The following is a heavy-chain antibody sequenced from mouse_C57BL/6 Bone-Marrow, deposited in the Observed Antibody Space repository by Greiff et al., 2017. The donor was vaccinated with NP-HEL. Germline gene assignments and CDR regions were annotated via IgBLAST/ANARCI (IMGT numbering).Heavy chain of an antibody. J-gene: IGHJ3*01. V-gene: IGHV6-3*01. CDR2: IRLKSDNYAT. CDR3: TGSPGSSTWFAY. D-gene: IGHD1-1*01. Sequence: EVQVVESGGGLVQPGGSMKLSCVASGFTFSNYWMNWVRQSPEKGLEWVAQIRLKSDNYATHYAESVKGRFTISRDDSKSSVYLQMNNLRAEDTGIYYCTGSPGSSTWFAYWGQGTLVTVSA. CDR1: GFTFSNYW.